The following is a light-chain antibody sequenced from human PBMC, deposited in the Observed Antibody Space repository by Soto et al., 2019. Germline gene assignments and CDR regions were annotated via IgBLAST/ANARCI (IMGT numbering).Light chain of an antibody. V-gene: IGKV4-1*01. CDR3: QQYYSSPFT. J-gene: IGKJ3*01. CDR2: WAS. Sequence: DIVMTQSPDSLAVSLGERATINCKSSQSVLYSSNDKNYLALYQQKPGQPPRLLIYWASTRESGVPDRVTGGGSGTDFTLTISSLQAEDVAFYYCQQYYSSPFTFGPGTKVDIK. CDR1: QSVLYSSNDKNY.